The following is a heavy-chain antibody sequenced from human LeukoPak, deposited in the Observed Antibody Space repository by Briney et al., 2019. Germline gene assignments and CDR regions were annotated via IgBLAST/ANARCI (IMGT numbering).Heavy chain of an antibody. CDR1: GGSFSGHY. V-gene: IGHV4-34*01. J-gene: IGHJ6*03. CDR2: INHSKNT. Sequence: SETLSLTCAVYGGSFSGHYWSWIRQPPGKELEWIGEINHSKNTNYNPSLKSRVTISVDTSKNQFSLKLSSVTAADTAVYYCARGRDRGPDSSGIWGLKGTSYMDVWAKGTTVTVSS. D-gene: IGHD3-22*01. CDR3: ARGRDRGPDSSGIWGLKGTSYMDV.